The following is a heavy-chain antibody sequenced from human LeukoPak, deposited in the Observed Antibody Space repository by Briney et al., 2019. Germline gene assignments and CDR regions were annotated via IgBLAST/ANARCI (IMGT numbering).Heavy chain of an antibody. D-gene: IGHD7-27*01. V-gene: IGHV3-23*01. CDR2: ISGSGGST. CDR3: AKVTGEATCFDY. CDR1: GLTFSSYA. J-gene: IGHJ4*02. Sequence: GGSLRLSCSASGLTFSSYAMSWVRQAPGKGLEWVSAISGSGGSTYYADSVKGRFTISRDNSKNTLYLQMNSLRAEDTAVYYCAKVTGEATCFDYWGQGTLVTVSS.